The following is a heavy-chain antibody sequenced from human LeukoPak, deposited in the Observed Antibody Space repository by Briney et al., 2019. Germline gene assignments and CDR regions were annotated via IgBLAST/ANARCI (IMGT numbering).Heavy chain of an antibody. Sequence: GGSLRLSCVASGFTFDDYAMHWVRQAPGKGLEWVSGISWNSGSIGYADSVKGRFTISRDNAKNSLYRQMNSLRAEDTALYYCAKGSCSSTSCYTDYWGQGTLVTVSS. D-gene: IGHD2-2*02. J-gene: IGHJ4*02. CDR1: GFTFDDYA. CDR3: AKGSCSSTSCYTDY. V-gene: IGHV3-9*01. CDR2: ISWNSGSI.